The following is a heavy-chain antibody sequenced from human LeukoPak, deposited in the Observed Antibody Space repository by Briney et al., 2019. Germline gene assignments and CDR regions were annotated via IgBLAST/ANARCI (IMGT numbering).Heavy chain of an antibody. CDR2: IYYSGST. CDR1: GVSISSYY. CDR3: ARFSVAAAGTGWFDP. J-gene: IGHJ5*02. Sequence: SETLSLTCTVSGVSISSYYWSWIRQPPGRGLELIGYIYYSGSTNYNPSLKSRVTISVDTSKNQLSLKLSSVTAADTAVYYCARFSVAAAGTGWFDPWGQGTLVTVSA. D-gene: IGHD6-13*01. V-gene: IGHV4-59*01.